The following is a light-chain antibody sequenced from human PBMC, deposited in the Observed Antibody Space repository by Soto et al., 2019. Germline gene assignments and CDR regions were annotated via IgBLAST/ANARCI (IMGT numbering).Light chain of an antibody. CDR3: QQRGEWPPGAT. CDR2: GAS. Sequence: EIVLTQSPATLSLSPGERATLSCRASQSVSSYLAWYQQKPGQAPRLLIYGASNRATGIPARFSGSGSGTDFTLTISSLEPEDFAVYYCQQRGEWPPGATFGQGTRLEIK. V-gene: IGKV3-11*01. J-gene: IGKJ5*01. CDR1: QSVSSY.